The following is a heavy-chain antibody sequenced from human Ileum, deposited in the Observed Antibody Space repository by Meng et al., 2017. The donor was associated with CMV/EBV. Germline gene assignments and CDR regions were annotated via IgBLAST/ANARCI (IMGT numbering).Heavy chain of an antibody. D-gene: IGHD3-10*01. J-gene: IGHJ4*02. CDR1: GFTFRYYW. CDR2: IKTDGSDR. CDR3: VRDLFITDGRY. Sequence: GESLKIPCVASGFTFRYYWMGWVRQAPGRGLEWVANIKTDGSDRYYVDSVKGRFTISRDNAKNLLHLQMGSLRAEDTAVYYCVRDLFITDGRYWGQGTLVTVSS. V-gene: IGHV3-7*01.